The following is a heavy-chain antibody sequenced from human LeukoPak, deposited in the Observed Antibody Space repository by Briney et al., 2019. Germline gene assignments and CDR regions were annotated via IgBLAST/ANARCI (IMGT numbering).Heavy chain of an antibody. CDR1: GGSISTYY. J-gene: IGHJ5*02. V-gene: IGHV4-59*01. CDR2: SYYSWRT. Sequence: SETLSLTCTVSGGSISTYYWNWIRQPPGKGLEGIGYSYYSWRTNYNPSLKSPVTISLDTSKNQFSLSLTSVTAADTAVYYCARAFSLNWFDPWGQGALVTVSP. CDR3: ARAFSLNWFDP. D-gene: IGHD2/OR15-2a*01.